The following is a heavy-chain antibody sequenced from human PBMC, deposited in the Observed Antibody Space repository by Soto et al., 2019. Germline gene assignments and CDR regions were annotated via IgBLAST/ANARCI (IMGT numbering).Heavy chain of an antibody. Sequence: QVQLVQSGAEVKKPGSSVKVSCKASGGTFSSYAISWVRQAPGQGLEWMGGIIPIFGTANYAQKFQGRVTITXVENTXXAYMELSSLRSEDTAVYYCARENHRYCSGGSCYSPWGQGTLVTVSS. CDR1: GGTFSSYA. V-gene: IGHV1-69*05. J-gene: IGHJ5*02. CDR3: ARENHRYCSGGSCYSP. D-gene: IGHD2-15*01. CDR2: IIPIFGTA.